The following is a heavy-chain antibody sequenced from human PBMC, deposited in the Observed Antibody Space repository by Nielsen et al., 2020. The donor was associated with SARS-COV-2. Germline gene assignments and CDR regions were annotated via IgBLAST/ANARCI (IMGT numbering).Heavy chain of an antibody. CDR1: GGSISSYY. CDR3: ARDYYYGSGSHPGMDV. D-gene: IGHD3-10*01. J-gene: IGHJ6*02. V-gene: IGHV4-59*01. Sequence: SETLSLTCTVSGGSISSYYWSWIRQPPGKGLEWIGYIYYSGSTNYNPSLKSRVTISVDTSKNQFSLKLSSVTAADTAVYYCARDYYYGSGSHPGMDVWGQGTTVTVSS. CDR2: IYYSGST.